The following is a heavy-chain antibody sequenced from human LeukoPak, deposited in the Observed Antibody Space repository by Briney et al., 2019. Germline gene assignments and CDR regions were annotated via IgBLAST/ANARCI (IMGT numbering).Heavy chain of an antibody. CDR2: IYYSEST. CDR1: GGSISSYY. J-gene: IGHJ3*02. V-gene: IGHV4-59*01. Sequence: SETLSLTCTVSGGSISSYYWSWIRQPPGKGLEWIGYIYYSESTNYNPSLKSRVTISVDTSKNQFSLKLSSVTAADTAVYYCAREITGTTLDIWGQGTMVTVSS. CDR3: AREITGTTLDI. D-gene: IGHD1-20*01.